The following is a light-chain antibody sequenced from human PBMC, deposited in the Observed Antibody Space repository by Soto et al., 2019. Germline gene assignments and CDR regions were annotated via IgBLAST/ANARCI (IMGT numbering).Light chain of an antibody. J-gene: IGLJ1*01. V-gene: IGLV2-14*01. Sequence: QSVLTQPASVSGSPGQSITISCTGTSSGFGDYDYVSWYLQHPGKVPKLMIYEVSNRPSGVSNRFSGSKSGNTASLTISGLQAEDEADYHCSSYTGSSTLVFGTGTKVTVL. CDR3: SSYTGSSTLV. CDR2: EVS. CDR1: SSGFGDYDY.